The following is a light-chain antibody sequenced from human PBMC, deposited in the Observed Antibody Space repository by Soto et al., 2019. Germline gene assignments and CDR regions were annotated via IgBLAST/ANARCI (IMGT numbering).Light chain of an antibody. V-gene: IGLV1-40*01. CDR2: GNS. J-gene: IGLJ2*01. CDR3: QSYDSSLSGSV. Sequence: QSVRTQPPSVSGVPGQRGTISCTGSSSNIGAGYDVHWYQQLPGTAPKLLIYGNSNRHSGVPDRFSGSKSGTSASLAITGLQAEDEADYYCQSYDSSLSGSVFGGGTKLTVL. CDR1: SSNIGAGYD.